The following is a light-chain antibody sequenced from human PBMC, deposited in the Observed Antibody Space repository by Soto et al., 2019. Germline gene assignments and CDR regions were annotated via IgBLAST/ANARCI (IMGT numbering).Light chain of an antibody. V-gene: IGKV1-39*01. Sequence: DIQMTQSPSSLSASVGDRVTITCRASQSISSYLNWYQQKPGKAPKLLIYAASSLQSGVPSRFSGSGSGTDFTLTISSLQPEDFATYYCQQSYSTPVFGPGTKVAIK. CDR3: QQSYSTPV. CDR1: QSISSY. CDR2: AAS. J-gene: IGKJ3*01.